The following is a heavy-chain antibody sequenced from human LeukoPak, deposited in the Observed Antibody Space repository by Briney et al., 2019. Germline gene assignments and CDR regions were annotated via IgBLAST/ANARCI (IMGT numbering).Heavy chain of an antibody. J-gene: IGHJ4*02. CDR1: GFTFSSSA. V-gene: IGHV3-23*01. D-gene: IGHD1-26*01. CDR2: ISGSGSGGST. CDR3: ARDRKSRIVGVIQHYLDY. Sequence: SGGSLRLSCAASGFTFSSSAMSWVRQAPGKGLEWVSYISGSGSGGSTYYADSVRGRFTISRDNSKSTLSLQMNSLRAEDTAVYYCARDRKSRIVGVIQHYLDYWGQGTLVTVSS.